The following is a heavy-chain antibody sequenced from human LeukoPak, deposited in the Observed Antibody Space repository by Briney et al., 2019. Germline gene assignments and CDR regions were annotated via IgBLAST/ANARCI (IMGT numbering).Heavy chain of an antibody. D-gene: IGHD3-22*01. J-gene: IGHJ3*02. CDR3: ARYVSRITMIVVVNDAFDI. CDR1: GGTFSSYA. Sequence: ASVKVSCKASGGTFSSYAISWVRQAPGQGLEWMGGIIPIFGTANYAQKFQGRVTITADESTSSAYMELSSLRSEDTAVYYCARYVSRITMIVVVNDAFDIWGQGTMVTVSS. CDR2: IIPIFGTA. V-gene: IGHV1-69*01.